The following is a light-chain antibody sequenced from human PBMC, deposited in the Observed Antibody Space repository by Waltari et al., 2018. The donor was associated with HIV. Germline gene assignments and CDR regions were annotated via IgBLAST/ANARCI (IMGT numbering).Light chain of an antibody. J-gene: IGKJ2*01. V-gene: IGKV4-1*01. Sequence: DIVMTQSPDSLAVSLGERATSNRKSSQSVLYSSNNKNYLAWYQQKPGQPPKLLIYWASTRESGVPDRFSGSGSGTDFTLTISSLQAEDVAVYYCQQYYSTSYTFGQGTKLEIK. CDR1: QSVLYSSNNKNY. CDR3: QQYYSTSYT. CDR2: WAS.